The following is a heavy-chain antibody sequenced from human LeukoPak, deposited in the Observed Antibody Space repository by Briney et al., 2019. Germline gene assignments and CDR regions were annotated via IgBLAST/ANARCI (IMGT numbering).Heavy chain of an antibody. CDR3: AARSGTYPYYFDY. CDR2: ISTYNGNT. CDR1: GYTFTSYG. Sequence: VSCKASGYTFTSYGMSWVRQAPGQGREWMGWISTYNGNTNYAQKFQGRVTMTTDTSTSTAYMELRSLRSDHTAVYYCAARSGTYPYYFDYWGQGTLVTVSS. V-gene: IGHV1-18*01. J-gene: IGHJ4*01. D-gene: IGHD3-10*01.